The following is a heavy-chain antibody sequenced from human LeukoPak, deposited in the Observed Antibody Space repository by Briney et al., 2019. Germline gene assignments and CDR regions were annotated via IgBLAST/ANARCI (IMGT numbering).Heavy chain of an antibody. Sequence: ASVKVSCKASGGTFSSYAISWVRQAPGQGLEWMGGIIPIFGTANYAQKFQGRVTITTDESTSTAYMELSSLRSEDTAVYYCARTWQEVVPAASDAFDIWGQGTMVTVSS. CDR1: GGTFSSYA. CDR2: IIPIFGTA. D-gene: IGHD2-2*01. V-gene: IGHV1-69*05. J-gene: IGHJ3*02. CDR3: ARTWQEVVPAASDAFDI.